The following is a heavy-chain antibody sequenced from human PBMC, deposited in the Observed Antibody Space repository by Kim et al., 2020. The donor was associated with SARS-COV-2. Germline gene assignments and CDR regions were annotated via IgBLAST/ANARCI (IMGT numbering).Heavy chain of an antibody. J-gene: IGHJ6*02. CDR3: AATPWIDFWSGFH. CDR2: IVVGSGNT. Sequence: SVKVSCKASGFTFTSSAMQWVRQARGQRLEWIGWIVVGSGNTNYAQKFQERVTITRDMSTSTAYMELSSLRSEDTAVYYCAATPWIDFWSGFHWGQGTTVTVSS. CDR1: GFTFTSSA. D-gene: IGHD3-3*01. V-gene: IGHV1-58*02.